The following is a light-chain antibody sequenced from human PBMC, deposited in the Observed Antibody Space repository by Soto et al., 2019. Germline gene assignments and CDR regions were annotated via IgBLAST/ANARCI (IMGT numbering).Light chain of an antibody. CDR2: GAS. V-gene: IGKV3-15*01. CDR3: QQYNHWPLT. Sequence: EIVLTQSPGTLSLSPGERATLSCRASQSFNSIYLAWYQQKPGQAPRLLIYGASTRATAFPARFSGSGSGTEFTLTISSLQSEDFAVYYCQQYNHWPLTFGPGTKVDNK. J-gene: IGKJ1*01. CDR1: QSFNSIY.